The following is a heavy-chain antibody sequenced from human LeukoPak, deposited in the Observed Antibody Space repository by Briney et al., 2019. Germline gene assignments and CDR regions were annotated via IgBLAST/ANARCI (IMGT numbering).Heavy chain of an antibody. CDR3: AREDSGISDNAFDI. CDR2: INHSGST. J-gene: IGHJ3*02. CDR1: GGAFSGYY. D-gene: IGHD1-26*01. V-gene: IGHV4-34*01. Sequence: NPSETLSLTCAAYGGAFSGYYWSWIRQPPGKGLEWIGEINHSGSTKYSPSLKSRVTISVDTSKNQFSLKLSSVTAADTAMYYCAREDSGISDNAFDIWGQGTMVTISS.